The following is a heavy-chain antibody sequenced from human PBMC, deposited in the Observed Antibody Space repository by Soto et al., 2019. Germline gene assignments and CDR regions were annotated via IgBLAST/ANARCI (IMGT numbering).Heavy chain of an antibody. CDR1: GFTFSSYG. CDR3: AKGHAILLVPAAMNYYYGMGV. CDR2: ISYDGSNK. D-gene: IGHD2-2*01. J-gene: IGHJ6*02. V-gene: IGHV3-30*18. Sequence: QVQLVESGGGVVQPGRSLRLSCAASGFTFSSYGMHWVRQAPGKGLEWVAVISYDGSNKYYADSVKGRFTISRDNSKNTLYLQLERLRAEDTAVYYCAKGHAILLVPAAMNYYYGMGVWGQGTTVTVSS.